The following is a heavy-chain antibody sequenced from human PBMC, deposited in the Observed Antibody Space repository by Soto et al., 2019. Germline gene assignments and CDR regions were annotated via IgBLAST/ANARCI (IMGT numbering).Heavy chain of an antibody. V-gene: IGHV5-10-1*01. D-gene: IGHD2-2*01. CDR3: ARLYCTTSTCDSWFDP. CDR2: IDPRDSYV. J-gene: IGHJ5*02. CDR1: GYTFTTFW. Sequence: GESLKISCTGFGYTFTTFWISWVRQMPGKGMEWMGRIDPRDSYVNYGPSFQGHVTISVDKSINTAYLQWGSLEASDTAMYYCARLYCTTSTCDSWFDPWGQGTLVTVSS.